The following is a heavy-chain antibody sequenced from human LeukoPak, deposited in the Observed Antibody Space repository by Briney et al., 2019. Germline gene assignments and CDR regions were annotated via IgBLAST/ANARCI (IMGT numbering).Heavy chain of an antibody. CDR3: VRSGYYTYQYYYMDV. D-gene: IGHD3-3*01. J-gene: IGHJ6*03. Sequence: ASVKVSCKASGGTFSSYAISWVRQAPGQGLEWMGRIIPILGIANYAQKFQGRVTITADKSTSTAYMELSSLRSEDTAVYYCVRSGYYTYQYYYMDVWGQGTTVTVSS. CDR2: IIPILGIA. V-gene: IGHV1-69*04. CDR1: GGTFSSYA.